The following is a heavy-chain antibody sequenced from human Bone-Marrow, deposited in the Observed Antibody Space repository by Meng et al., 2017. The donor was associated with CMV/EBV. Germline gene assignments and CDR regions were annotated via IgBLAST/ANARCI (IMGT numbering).Heavy chain of an antibody. CDR1: GFTFSSYA. CDR2: IDSSGGTV. J-gene: IGHJ3*02. V-gene: IGHV3-48*03. D-gene: IGHD3-9*01. Sequence: GESLKISCAASGFTFSSYAMHWVRQAPGMGLEWVSYIDSSGGTVSYADSVRGRFTVSRDNAKNSLYLHMNSLRGEDTAAYYCAKVGLTAYSPDAFDIWGQGTMVTVSS. CDR3: AKVGLTAYSPDAFDI.